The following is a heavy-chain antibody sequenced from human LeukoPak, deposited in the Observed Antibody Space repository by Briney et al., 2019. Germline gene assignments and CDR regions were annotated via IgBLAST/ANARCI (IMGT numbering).Heavy chain of an antibody. D-gene: IGHD2-21*01. CDR2: INHSGST. J-gene: IGHJ6*02. CDR1: GGSFSGYY. CDR3: ARAFVAARTLLGV. Sequence: SETLSLTCAVYGGSFSGYYWNWIRQPPGKGLEWIGEINHSGSTNYNPSLKSRVTISVDTSKNQFSLKLSSVTAADTAVYYCARAFVAARTLLGVWGQGTTVTVSS. V-gene: IGHV4-34*01.